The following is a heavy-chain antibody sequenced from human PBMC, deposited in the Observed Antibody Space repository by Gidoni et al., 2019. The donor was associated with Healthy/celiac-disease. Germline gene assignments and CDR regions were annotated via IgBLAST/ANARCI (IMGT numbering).Heavy chain of an antibody. D-gene: IGHD3-16*02. V-gene: IGHV4-34*01. Sequence: QVQLQQWGAGLLKPSETLSLTCAVYGGSFSGYYWSWIRKPPGKGLEWIGEINHSGSTNYNPSLKSRVTISVDTAKNQFSLKLGSVTAADTAVYYCARSSYRRGGAGRSGCVDYWGQGTLVTVSS. CDR1: GGSFSGYY. CDR2: INHSGST. CDR3: ARSSYRRGGAGRSGCVDY. J-gene: IGHJ4*02.